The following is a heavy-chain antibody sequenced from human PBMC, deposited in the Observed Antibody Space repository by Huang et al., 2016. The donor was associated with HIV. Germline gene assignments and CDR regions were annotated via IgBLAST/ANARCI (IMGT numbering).Heavy chain of an antibody. V-gene: IGHV3-73*02. CDR1: GFTFSASS. Sequence: EVQLVESGGGLVPPGGSLKLSCAASGFTFSASSITWVRQASGKGLEWVGRIRTKTNDYATVYPPSVKGRFTITRDDSADTAYLQMSSLTVEDSAVYYCRRSKLTVVTTSFDWGQGTLVTVSA. CDR3: RRSKLTVVTTSFD. J-gene: IGHJ4*02. D-gene: IGHD4-17*01. CDR2: IRTKTNDYAT.